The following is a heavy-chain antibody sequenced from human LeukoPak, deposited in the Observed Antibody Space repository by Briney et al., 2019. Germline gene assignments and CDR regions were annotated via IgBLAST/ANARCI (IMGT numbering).Heavy chain of an antibody. CDR1: GFTFSSYW. V-gene: IGHV3-43D*03. CDR3: AKDTDSSGYYSGYFDY. D-gene: IGHD3-22*01. J-gene: IGHJ4*02. CDR2: ISWDGSTT. Sequence: QTGGSLRLSCAASGFTFSSYWMHWVRQAPGKGLEWVSLISWDGSTTYYADSVKGRFTISRDNSKNSLYLQMNSLRVEDTALYYCAKDTDSSGYYSGYFDYWGQGTLVTVSS.